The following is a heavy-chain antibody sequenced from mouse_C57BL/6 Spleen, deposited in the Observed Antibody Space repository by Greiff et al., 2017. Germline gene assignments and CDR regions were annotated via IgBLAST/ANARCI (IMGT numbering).Heavy chain of an antibody. CDR2: IDPSDSYT. J-gene: IGHJ1*03. V-gene: IGHV1-69*01. D-gene: IGHD3-2*02. CDR1: GYTFTSYW. Sequence: QVQLQQPGAELVMPGASVKLSCKASGYTFTSYWMHWVKQRPGQGLEWIGEIDPSDSYTNYNQKFKGKSTLTVDKSSSTAYMQLSSLTSEYSSVYYCARSGGTWYFDVWGTGTTVTVSS. CDR3: ARSGGTWYFDV.